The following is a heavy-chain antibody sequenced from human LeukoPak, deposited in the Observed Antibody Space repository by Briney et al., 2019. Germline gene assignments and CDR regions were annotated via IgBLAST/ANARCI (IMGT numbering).Heavy chain of an antibody. V-gene: IGHV3-23*01. Sequence: GGSLRLSCAASGFTFSSYAMSWVRQAPGKGLEWVSAISGSGGSTYYADFVKGRFTISRDNSKNTLYLQMNSLRAEDTAVYYCAKVKSGIAAAGNYDYWGQGTLVTVSS. D-gene: IGHD6-13*01. J-gene: IGHJ4*02. CDR1: GFTFSSYA. CDR3: AKVKSGIAAAGNYDY. CDR2: ISGSGGST.